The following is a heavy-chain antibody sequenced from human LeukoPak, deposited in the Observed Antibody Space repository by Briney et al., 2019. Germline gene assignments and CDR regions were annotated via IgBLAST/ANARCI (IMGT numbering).Heavy chain of an antibody. CDR2: VNGSGGST. D-gene: IGHD2-2*01. Sequence: GESLRLSCAASGFTFSSYEMNWVRQAPGKGLEWVSAVNGSGGSTKYADSVKGRFTISRDNSKNTLYLQMNSLRVEDTAVYYCAKDGFGSGGLDLLWFDYWGRGTLVTVSS. V-gene: IGHV3-23*01. CDR1: GFTFSSYE. CDR3: AKDGFGSGGLDLLWFDY. J-gene: IGHJ4*02.